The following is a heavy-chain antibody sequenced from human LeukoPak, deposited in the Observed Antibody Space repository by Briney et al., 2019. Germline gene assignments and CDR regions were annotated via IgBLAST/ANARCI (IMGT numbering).Heavy chain of an antibody. CDR3: AKPNGVVPALWGYFDY. CDR1: EFSFSSHG. J-gene: IGHJ4*02. V-gene: IGHV3-30*02. CDR2: EQKDGSYK. Sequence: PGGSLRLSCATSEFSFSSHGMHWARQAPGKGLEWVAFEQKDGSYKKYADSVKGRFTISRDNSKNTLYLEMNSLRVEDTAVYYCAKPNGVVPALWGYFDYWGQGTLVTVSS. D-gene: IGHD2-2*01.